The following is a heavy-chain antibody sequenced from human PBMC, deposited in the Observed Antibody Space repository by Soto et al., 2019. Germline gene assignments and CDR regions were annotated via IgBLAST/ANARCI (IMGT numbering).Heavy chain of an antibody. J-gene: IGHJ6*02. CDR2: IIPIFRTA. CDR1: GGTFSSYA. Sequence: QVQLVQSGAEVKKPGSSVKVSCKASGGTFSSYAISWVRQAPGQGLEWMGGIIPIFRTADYAQKFQGRVTSTADESTSTAYMGLSSRRSEDTAVYYCASVETQRYYYGMDVWGQGTTVTVSS. D-gene: IGHD2-15*01. V-gene: IGHV1-69*12. CDR3: ASVETQRYYYGMDV.